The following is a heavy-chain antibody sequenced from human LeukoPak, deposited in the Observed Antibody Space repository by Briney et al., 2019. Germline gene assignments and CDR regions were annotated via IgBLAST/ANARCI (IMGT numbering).Heavy chain of an antibody. CDR1: GGSFSGYY. Sequence: SETLSLTCAVYGGSFSGYYWSWIRQPPGKGLEWIGEINHSGSTNYNPSLKSRVTISVDTSKNQFSLKLSSVTAADTAVYYCARDRIQLWPLDYWGQGTLVTVSS. V-gene: IGHV4-34*01. D-gene: IGHD5-18*01. CDR3: ARDRIQLWPLDY. J-gene: IGHJ4*02. CDR2: INHSGST.